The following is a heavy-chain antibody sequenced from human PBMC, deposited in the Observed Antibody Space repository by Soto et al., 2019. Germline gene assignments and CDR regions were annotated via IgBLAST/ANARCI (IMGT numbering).Heavy chain of an antibody. CDR1: GGTFSSYA. V-gene: IGHV1-69*12. D-gene: IGHD3-10*01. CDR3: AATYGSGSYYTGCDY. CDR2: IIPIFGTA. Sequence: QVQLVQSGAEVKKPGSSVKVSCKASGGTFSSYAISWVRQAPGQGLEWMGGIIPIFGTANYAQKFQGRVTITADESTSTAYMSLSNLGTENTAVYYCAATYGSGSYYTGCDYWGQRTLVTVSS. J-gene: IGHJ4*02.